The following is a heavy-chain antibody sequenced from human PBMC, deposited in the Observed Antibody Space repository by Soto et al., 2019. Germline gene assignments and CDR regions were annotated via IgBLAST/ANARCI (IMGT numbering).Heavy chain of an antibody. J-gene: IGHJ4*02. D-gene: IGHD6-13*01. V-gene: IGHV3-23*01. CDR3: ANTGYSSSWYEYYFDYWGQGTTAPSYYFDY. Sequence: GGSLRLSCAASGFTFSSYAMSWVRQAPGKGLEWVSAISGSGGSTYYADSVKGRFTISRDNSKNTLYLQMNSLRAEDTAVYYCANTGYSSSWYEYYFDYWGQGTTAPSYYFDYWGQGTLVTVSS. CDR1: GFTFSSYA. CDR2: ISGSGGST.